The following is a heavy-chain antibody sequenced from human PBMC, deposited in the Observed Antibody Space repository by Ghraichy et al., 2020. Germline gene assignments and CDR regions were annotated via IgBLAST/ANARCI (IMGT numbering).Heavy chain of an antibody. D-gene: IGHD2-2*01. J-gene: IGHJ4*02. V-gene: IGHV4-30-2*01. CDR3: ARALMPQTMPLDS. CDR2: FYHSGST. CDR1: GGSIMGGTYS. Sequence: SETLSLTCNVSGGSIMGGTYSWTWVRQPPGKGLEWIGYFYHSGSTLYNPSFGSRVSISVDWSKKQFSLHWTSVTDADSAIYYCARALMPQTMPLDSWGRGTLVTVSS.